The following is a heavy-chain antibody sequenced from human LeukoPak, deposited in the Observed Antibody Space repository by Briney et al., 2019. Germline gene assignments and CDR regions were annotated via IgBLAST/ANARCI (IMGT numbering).Heavy chain of an antibody. CDR2: ISSSSSYI. D-gene: IGHD2-15*01. CDR3: YSVRTHDAFDI. CDR1: GFTFDDYA. V-gene: IGHV3-21*01. Sequence: GGSLRLSCAASGFTFDDYAMHWVRQAPGKGLEWVSSISSSSSYIYYADSVKGRFTISRDNAKNSLYLQMNSLRAEDTAVYYCYSVRTHDAFDIWGQGTMVTVSS. J-gene: IGHJ3*02.